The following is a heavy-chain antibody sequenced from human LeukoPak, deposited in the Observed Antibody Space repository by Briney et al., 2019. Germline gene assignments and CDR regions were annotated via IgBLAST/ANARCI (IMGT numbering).Heavy chain of an antibody. D-gene: IGHD5-24*01. V-gene: IGHV1-18*01. CDR3: ARERAMATMEFVY. Sequence: GASVKVSCKASGYTFTSYGISWVRQAPGQGLEGMGWINAYNGNTNYAQKLQGRVTMTTATSTSTASMELRSLRSDDTAVYYCARERAMATMEFVYWGQGTLVTVSS. J-gene: IGHJ4*02. CDR1: GYTFTSYG. CDR2: INAYNGNT.